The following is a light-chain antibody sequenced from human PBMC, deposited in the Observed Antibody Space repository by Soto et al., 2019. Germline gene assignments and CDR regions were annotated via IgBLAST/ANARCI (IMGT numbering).Light chain of an antibody. CDR2: AAS. Sequence: VVMTQSPATRSLSPGERATLSCRASQSISNMVACYQKKPGQAPRLLIYAASTRATGIPARFSGSGSGTEFTLTISSLQSEDFAVYYCQQYNNWPPLTFGGGTKVDIK. CDR3: QQYNNWPPLT. V-gene: IGKV3-15*01. J-gene: IGKJ4*01. CDR1: QSISNM.